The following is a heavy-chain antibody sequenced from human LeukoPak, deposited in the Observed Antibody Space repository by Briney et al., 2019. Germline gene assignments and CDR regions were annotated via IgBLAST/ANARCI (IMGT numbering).Heavy chain of an antibody. V-gene: IGHV1-69*13. CDR2: IIPIFGTA. J-gene: IGHJ6*03. CDR1: GGTFSSDA. Sequence: SVKVSCKASGGTFSSDAISWVRQAPGQGLEWMGGIIPIFGTANYAQKFQGRVTITADESTSTAYMELSSLRSEDTAVYYCASHRNNIVVVPYYYYYYMDVWGKGTTVTVSS. D-gene: IGHD2-2*01. CDR3: ASHRNNIVVVPYYYYYYMDV.